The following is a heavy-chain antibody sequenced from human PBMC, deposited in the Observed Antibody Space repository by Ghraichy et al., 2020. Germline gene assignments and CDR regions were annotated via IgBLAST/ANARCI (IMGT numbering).Heavy chain of an antibody. V-gene: IGHV1-69*13. CDR1: GGTFSSYA. CDR3: ARDLDYDFWSGYWCAFDI. Sequence: SVKVSCKASGGTFSSYAISWVRQAPGQGLEWMGRIIPIFGTANYAQKFQGRVTITADESTSTAYMELSSLRSEDTAVYYCARDLDYDFWSGYWCAFDIWGQGTMVTVSS. D-gene: IGHD3-3*01. J-gene: IGHJ3*02. CDR2: IIPIFGTA.